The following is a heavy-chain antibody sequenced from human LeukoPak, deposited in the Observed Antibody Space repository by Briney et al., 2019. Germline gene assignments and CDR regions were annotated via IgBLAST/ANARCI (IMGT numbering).Heavy chain of an antibody. CDR2: IYYSGST. CDR3: ARVVPTYDDVVTPVGGLYYFDY. D-gene: IGHD3-22*01. J-gene: IGHJ4*02. CDR1: GGSLSSSSYY. V-gene: IGHV4-39*01. Sequence: SETLSLTCTVSGGSLSSSSYYWGWLRQPPGKGLEWIGSIYYSGSTYYNPSLKSRVTISVDTSKNQFSLKLSSVTAADTAVYYCARVVPTYDDVVTPVGGLYYFDYWGQGTLVTVSS.